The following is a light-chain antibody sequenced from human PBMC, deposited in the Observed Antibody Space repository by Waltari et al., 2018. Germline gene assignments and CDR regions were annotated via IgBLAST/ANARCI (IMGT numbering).Light chain of an antibody. Sequence: DIQMTQSPSTLAAAVGDRVTITCRASQSISSWLAWYQQKPEKAPKILIYKASSLESGVPSRFSGSGYGTEFTLNISSLQPDDFATYYCQQYNSYRGTFGPGTKVDIK. CDR3: QQYNSYRGT. CDR2: KAS. CDR1: QSISSW. J-gene: IGKJ3*01. V-gene: IGKV1-5*03.